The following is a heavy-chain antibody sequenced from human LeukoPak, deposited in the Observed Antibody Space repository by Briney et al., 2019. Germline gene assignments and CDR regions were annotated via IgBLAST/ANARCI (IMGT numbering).Heavy chain of an antibody. D-gene: IGHD3-22*01. J-gene: IGHJ4*02. CDR3: ARESYDSSGYYDY. V-gene: IGHV4-59*01. Sequence: SETLSLTCTVSGGSISSYYLSWIRQPPGKGLEWIGYIYYSGGTNYNPSLKSRVTISVDTSKNQFSLKLSSVTAADTAVYYCARESYDSSGYYDYWGQGTLVTVSS. CDR2: IYYSGGT. CDR1: GGSISSYY.